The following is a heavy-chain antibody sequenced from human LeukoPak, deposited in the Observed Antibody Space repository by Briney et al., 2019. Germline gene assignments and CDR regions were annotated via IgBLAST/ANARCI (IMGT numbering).Heavy chain of an antibody. D-gene: IGHD4-17*01. CDR3: ARAPYYGDFPYYFDY. J-gene: IGHJ4*02. V-gene: IGHV4-30-2*01. CDR2: IYHSGST. Sequence: SETLSLTCAVSGGSISSGGYSWGWIRRPPEKGLERTGYIYHSGSTYYNPSLKSRVTISVDRSKNQFSLKLSSVTAADTAVYYCARAPYYGDFPYYFDYWGQGTLVTVSS. CDR1: GGSISSGGYS.